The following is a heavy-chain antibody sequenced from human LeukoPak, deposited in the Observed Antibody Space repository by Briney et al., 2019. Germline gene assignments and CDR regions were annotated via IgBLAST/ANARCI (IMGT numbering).Heavy chain of an antibody. V-gene: IGHV3-9*01. D-gene: IGHD6-13*01. CDR2: ISWNSGSI. CDR3: AKDRSSWYHFDY. Sequence: GGSLRLSCAASGFTFDDYAMHWVRQAPGKGLEWVSGISWNSGSIGYAGSVKGRFTISRDNAKNSLYLQMNSLRAEDTALYYCAKDRSSWYHFDYWGQGTLVTVSS. J-gene: IGHJ4*02. CDR1: GFTFDDYA.